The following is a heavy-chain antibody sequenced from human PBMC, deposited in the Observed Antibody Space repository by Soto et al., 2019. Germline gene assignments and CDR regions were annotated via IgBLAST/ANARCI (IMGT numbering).Heavy chain of an antibody. D-gene: IGHD3-9*01. Sequence: SETLSLTCTVSGGSISSSSYYWGWIRQPPGKGLEWIGSIYYSGSTYYNPSLKSRVTISVDTSKNQFSLKLSSVTAADTAVYYCASPPRAYYDILTGYYKPGAFDYWGQGTLVTVSS. CDR1: GGSISSSSYY. V-gene: IGHV4-39*01. J-gene: IGHJ4*02. CDR2: IYYSGST. CDR3: ASPPRAYYDILTGYYKPGAFDY.